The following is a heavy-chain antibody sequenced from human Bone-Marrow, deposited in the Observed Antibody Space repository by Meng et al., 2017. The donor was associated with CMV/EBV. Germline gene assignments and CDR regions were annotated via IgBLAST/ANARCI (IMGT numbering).Heavy chain of an antibody. CDR1: GGSFSGYY. V-gene: IGHV4-34*01. J-gene: IGHJ5*02. CDR3: AREVDFPGT. D-gene: IGHD1-14*01. Sequence: SETLSLTCAVYGGSFSGYYWSWIRQPPGKGLEWIGEINHSGSTNYNPSLKSRVTISVDTSKNQFSLKLSSLTAADTAVYYCAREVDFPGTWGQGTLVTVSS. CDR2: INHSGST.